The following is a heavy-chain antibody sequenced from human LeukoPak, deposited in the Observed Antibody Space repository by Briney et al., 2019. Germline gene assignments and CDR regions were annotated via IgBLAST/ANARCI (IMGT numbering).Heavy chain of an antibody. J-gene: IGHJ4*02. CDR2: ISYDGSNR. Sequence: GRSLRLSCAASGFTFSSYAMHWVRQAPGKGLEWVAVISYDGSNRYYADSVKGRFTISRDNSKNTLYLQMNSLRAEDTAVYYCARGVRGVFDYWGQGTLVTVSS. D-gene: IGHD3-10*01. V-gene: IGHV3-30*04. CDR3: ARGVRGVFDY. CDR1: GFTFSSYA.